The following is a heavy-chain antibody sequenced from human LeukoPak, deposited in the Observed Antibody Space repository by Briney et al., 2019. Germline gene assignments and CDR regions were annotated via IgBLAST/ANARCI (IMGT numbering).Heavy chain of an antibody. J-gene: IGHJ3*02. Sequence: SSETLSLTCAVYGGSFSGYYWSWIRQPPGKGLEWIGEINHSGSTNYNPSLKSRVTISVDTSKNQFSLKLSSVTAADTAVYYCARDYDSSGYYSVGSAFDIWGQGTMVTVSS. V-gene: IGHV4-34*01. CDR1: GGSFSGYY. D-gene: IGHD3-22*01. CDR2: INHSGST. CDR3: ARDYDSSGYYSVGSAFDI.